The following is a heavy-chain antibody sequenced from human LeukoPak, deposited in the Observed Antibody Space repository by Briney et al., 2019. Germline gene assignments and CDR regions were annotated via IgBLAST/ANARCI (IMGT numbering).Heavy chain of an antibody. D-gene: IGHD2-15*01. Sequence: ASVKVSCKASGYTFTSYGISWVRQAPGQGLEWMGWISAYNGNTNYAQKLQGRVTMTTDTSTSTAYMELRSLRSDDTAVYYCARIEYCSGGSCYGEMGYYYYYMDVWGKGTTVTVSS. CDR2: ISAYNGNT. V-gene: IGHV1-18*01. CDR1: GYTFTSYG. J-gene: IGHJ6*03. CDR3: ARIEYCSGGSCYGEMGYYYYYMDV.